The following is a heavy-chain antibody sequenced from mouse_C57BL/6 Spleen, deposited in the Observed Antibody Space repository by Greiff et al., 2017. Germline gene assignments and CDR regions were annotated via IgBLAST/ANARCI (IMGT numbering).Heavy chain of an antibody. J-gene: IGHJ1*03. V-gene: IGHV5-12*01. CDR1: GFTFSDYY. Sequence: EVKLMESGGGLVQPGGSLKLSCAASGFTFSDYYMYWVRQTPEKRLEWVAYISNGGGSTYYPDTVKGRFTISRDTAKNTLYLQMSRLKSEDTAMYYCARQALDGYRYFDVWGTGTTVTVSS. CDR2: ISNGGGST. D-gene: IGHD2-3*01. CDR3: ARQALDGYRYFDV.